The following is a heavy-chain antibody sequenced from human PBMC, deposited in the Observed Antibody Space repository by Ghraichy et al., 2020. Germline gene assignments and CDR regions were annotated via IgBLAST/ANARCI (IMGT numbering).Heavy chain of an antibody. CDR1: GFTVSSDH. D-gene: IGHD3-22*01. V-gene: IGHV3-53*01. Sequence: GGSLRLSCAASGFTVSSDHMSWVRQAPGKGLEWVSVIYSGGSTYYADSVKGRFTISRDNAKNTLYFQMNSLRDEDTAVYYCARGHYPDSSGPKSWGQGTLVTVSA. J-gene: IGHJ4*02. CDR2: IYSGGST. CDR3: ARGHYPDSSGPKS.